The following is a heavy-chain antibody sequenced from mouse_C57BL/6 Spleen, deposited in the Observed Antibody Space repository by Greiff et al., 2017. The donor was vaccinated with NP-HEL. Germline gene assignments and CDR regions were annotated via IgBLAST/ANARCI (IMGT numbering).Heavy chain of an antibody. D-gene: IGHD2-2*01. V-gene: IGHV5-17*01. J-gene: IGHJ2*01. CDR1: GFTFSDYG. Sequence: DVMLVESGGGLVKPGGSLKLSCAASGFTFSDYGMHWVRQAPEKGLEWVAYISSGSSTIYYADTVKGRFTISRDNAKNTLFLQMTSLRSEDTAMYYCARAGYDGYYFDYWGQGTTLTVSS. CDR2: ISSGSSTI. CDR3: ARAGYDGYYFDY.